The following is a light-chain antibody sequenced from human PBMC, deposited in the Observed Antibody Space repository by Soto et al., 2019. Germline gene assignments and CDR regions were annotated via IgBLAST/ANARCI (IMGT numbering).Light chain of an antibody. J-gene: IGKJ5*01. Sequence: AIQLTQSPSSLSASVGDSVNITCRASQGIASSAFAWYQQKPGKAPNLLIYDVSNLQRGVPTRFSGSGSGTDFTLTISSLQPEDFATYYCQQFDTCPLTFGQGTRLDIK. CDR3: QQFDTCPLT. CDR1: QGIASSA. V-gene: IGKV1-13*02. CDR2: DVS.